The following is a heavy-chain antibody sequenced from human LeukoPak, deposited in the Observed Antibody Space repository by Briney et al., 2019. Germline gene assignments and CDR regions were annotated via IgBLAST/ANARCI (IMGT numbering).Heavy chain of an antibody. V-gene: IGHV4-59*11. CDR2: ISYIGST. CDR1: GGSFTTHY. Sequence: PSETLSLTCTVSGGSFTTHYWSWIRQPPGKGLEWIGYISYIGSTNYNPSLKSRVTISINASKNQVSLMLTSVTAADTAVYYCASDSISMNAFDAWGQGTMVTVSS. J-gene: IGHJ3*01. D-gene: IGHD3-22*01. CDR3: ASDSISMNAFDA.